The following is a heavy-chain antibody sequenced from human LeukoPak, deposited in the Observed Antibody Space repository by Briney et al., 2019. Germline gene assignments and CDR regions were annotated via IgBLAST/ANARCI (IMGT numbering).Heavy chain of an antibody. D-gene: IGHD6-19*01. J-gene: IGHJ4*02. Sequence: PGGSLRLSCAASGFTFSSYWMSWVRQAPGKGLEWGANIKQDGSEKYYVDSVKGRFTISRDNAKNSLYLQMNSLRVGDTAVYYCARSVPGGSGWMGSIEYWGQGTLVTVPS. CDR3: ARSVPGGSGWMGSIEY. CDR2: IKQDGSEK. CDR1: GFTFSSYW. V-gene: IGHV3-7*01.